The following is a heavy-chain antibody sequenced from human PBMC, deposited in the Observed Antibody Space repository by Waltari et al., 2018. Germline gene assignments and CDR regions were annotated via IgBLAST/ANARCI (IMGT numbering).Heavy chain of an antibody. CDR3: ANPEYSSGWYGDY. Sequence: EVQLLESGGGLVQPGGSLRLSCAASGFTFSSYAMSWVRQAPGKGLEWVSAISGSGGSTYYADSGNGRFTISRDNAKNTLYLQMNSLRAEDTAVYYCANPEYSSGWYGDYWGQGTLVTVSS. D-gene: IGHD6-19*01. J-gene: IGHJ4*02. CDR2: ISGSGGST. CDR1: GFTFSSYA. V-gene: IGHV3-23*01.